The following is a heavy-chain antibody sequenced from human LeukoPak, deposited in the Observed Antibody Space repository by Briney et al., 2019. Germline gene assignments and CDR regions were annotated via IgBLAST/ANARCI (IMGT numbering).Heavy chain of an antibody. J-gene: IGHJ5*02. Sequence: SETLSLTCTVSGGSLNNNDYYWGWIRQPPGKGLEWIGSFFYSGSTYYNPSLKSRVTISVDTSKNQVSLKLSSVTAADTAVYYCARHVGAAAPLEWFDPWGQGTLVTVSS. D-gene: IGHD6-13*01. CDR3: ARHVGAAAPLEWFDP. CDR2: FFYSGST. CDR1: GGSLNNNDYY. V-gene: IGHV4-39*01.